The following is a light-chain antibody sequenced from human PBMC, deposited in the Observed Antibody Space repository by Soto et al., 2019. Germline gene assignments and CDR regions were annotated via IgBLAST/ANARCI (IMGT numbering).Light chain of an antibody. CDR2: AAS. CDR3: LQTYSSHHT. J-gene: IGKJ2*01. Sequence: DIQMAQSPSSLSASVGGRVTITCRASQSISTSLNWYQQKSGKAPKLLIYAASTLQSGVPSRFSGSGSGTDFTLTISSLQPEDSATYYCLQTYSSHHTFGQGTELEIK. V-gene: IGKV1-39*01. CDR1: QSISTS.